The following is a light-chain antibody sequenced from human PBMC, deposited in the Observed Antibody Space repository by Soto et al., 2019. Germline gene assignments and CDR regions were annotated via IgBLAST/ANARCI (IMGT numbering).Light chain of an antibody. CDR1: SSDVGAYNY. J-gene: IGLJ2*01. CDR3: SSYTSYNTLVL. V-gene: IGLV2-14*01. Sequence: QSALTQPASVSGSPGQSITISCTGTSSDVGAYNYVSWYQQHPGKAPKLMIYDVSNRPSGVCNRFSGSKSGNTASLTISGLQPEDEADYYCSSYTSYNTLVLFGGGTKVTVL. CDR2: DVS.